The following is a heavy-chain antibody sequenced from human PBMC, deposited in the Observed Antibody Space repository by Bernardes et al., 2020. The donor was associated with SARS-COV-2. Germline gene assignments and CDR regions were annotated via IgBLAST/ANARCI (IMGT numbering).Heavy chain of an antibody. J-gene: IGHJ6*02. CDR2: ISAYHGNT. D-gene: IGHD3-10*01. CDR1: GYTFTSYV. CDR3: ARVFGAMVRGVIIGDYYYYGMDV. Sequence: PVTVFCKASGYTFTSYVLSWVRQAPGQGLEWLGWISAYHGNTNYAQKLQGRVTMTTDTSTSTAYMELRSLRSDDTAVYYYARVFGAMVRGVIIGDYYYYGMDVWGQGTTITGTS. V-gene: IGHV1-18*01.